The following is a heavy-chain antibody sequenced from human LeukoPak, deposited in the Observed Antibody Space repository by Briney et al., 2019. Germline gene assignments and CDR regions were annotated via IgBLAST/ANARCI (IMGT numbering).Heavy chain of an antibody. CDR3: ARDRGSTEFDY. CDR1: GFTFSSHW. CDR2: INSDGSRT. D-gene: IGHD1-26*01. J-gene: IGHJ4*02. Sequence: PPGGSLRLSCAASGFTFSSHWMHWVRQAPGKGLVWVSRINSDGSRTSYADSVKGRFTISRDNAKNTLYLQMNSLRAEDTAVYYCARDRGSTEFDYWGQGTLVTVSS. V-gene: IGHV3-74*01.